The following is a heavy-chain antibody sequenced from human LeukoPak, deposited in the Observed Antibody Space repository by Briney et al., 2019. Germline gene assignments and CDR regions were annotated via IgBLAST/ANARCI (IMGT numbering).Heavy chain of an antibody. CDR1: GYTFTGYY. J-gene: IGHJ4*02. CDR2: INPNSGDS. V-gene: IGHV1-2*02. D-gene: IGHD5-12*01. CDR3: ARGGHHRGYSGYDYPDY. Sequence: ASVKVSCKASGYTFTGYYMHWVRQAPGQGLEWMGWINPNSGDSNYAQKFQGRVTMTRDTSISTAYMELSRLRSADTAVYYCARGGHHRGYSGYDYPDYWGQGTLVTVSS.